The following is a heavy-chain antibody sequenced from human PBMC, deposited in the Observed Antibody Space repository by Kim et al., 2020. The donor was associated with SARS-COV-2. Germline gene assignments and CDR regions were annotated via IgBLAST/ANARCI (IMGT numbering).Heavy chain of an antibody. D-gene: IGHD6-13*01. J-gene: IGHJ4*02. CDR3: ARVGSSIWYWKFDY. Sequence: ASVKVSCKASGYTFTSDGISWVRQAPGQGLEWMGWISAYNGNTNYAQKLQGRVTMTTDTYTSTAYMELRSLRSDDTAVYYCARVGSSIWYWKFDYWGQGTLVTVSS. V-gene: IGHV1-18*01. CDR2: ISAYNGNT. CDR1: GYTFTSDG.